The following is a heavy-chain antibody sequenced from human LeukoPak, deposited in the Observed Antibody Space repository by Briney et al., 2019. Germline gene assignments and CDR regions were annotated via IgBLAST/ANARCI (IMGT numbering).Heavy chain of an antibody. Sequence: GASVKVSCKASGYTFSSYGISWVRQAPGQGLEWMGWISGYNGNTKSAQKLQGRVTMTTDTSTSTAYMELRSLTSDDTAVYYCAKYGLAAAGTKARWFDPWGQETLVIVSS. CDR2: ISGYNGNT. J-gene: IGHJ5*02. CDR3: AKYGLAAAGTKARWFDP. CDR1: GYTFSSYG. D-gene: IGHD6-13*01. V-gene: IGHV1-18*01.